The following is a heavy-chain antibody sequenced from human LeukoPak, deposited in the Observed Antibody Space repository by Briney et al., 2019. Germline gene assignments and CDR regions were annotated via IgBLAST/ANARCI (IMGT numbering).Heavy chain of an antibody. CDR1: GFSLGTSGVG. J-gene: IGHJ4*02. CDR2: IYWNDDE. Sequence: SGPTLVKPTQTLTLTCTFSGFSLGTSGVGVGWIRQPPGKALEWLALIYWNDDERYSPSLKSRLTITKDTSKNQVVLTMTNMDPVDTATYYCAHRLPYYYDSGSYYNGYYFDYWGQGTLVTVSS. V-gene: IGHV2-5*01. CDR3: AHRLPYYYDSGSYYNGYYFDY. D-gene: IGHD3-10*01.